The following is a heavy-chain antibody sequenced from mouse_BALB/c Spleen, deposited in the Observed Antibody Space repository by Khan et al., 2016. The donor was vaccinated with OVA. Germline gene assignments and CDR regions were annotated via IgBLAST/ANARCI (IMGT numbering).Heavy chain of an antibody. CDR1: GFTFSAYS. CDR3: ASHLTGSFAY. CDR2: ISSGADYT. V-gene: IGHV5-6*01. Sequence: EVELVEPGGDLVKPGGSLKLSCAASGFTFSAYSMSWVRQTPDKRLEWVATISSGADYTYYPDGVKGRFTISRDNAKNTLYLQMSSLKSEDTAMYYCASHLTGSFAYWGQGTLVTVSA. D-gene: IGHD4-1*01. J-gene: IGHJ3*01.